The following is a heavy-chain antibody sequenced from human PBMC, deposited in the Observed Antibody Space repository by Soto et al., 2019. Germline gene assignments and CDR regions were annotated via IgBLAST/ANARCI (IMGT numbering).Heavy chain of an antibody. Sequence: GGSLRLSCAASGFTFSSYAMSWVRQAPGKGVEWVSAISGSGGSTYYADSVKGRFTISRDNSKTPLYLQMNSLRAEDTAVYYCAKGAYVFWSVYWAPKNYYYMAVWGKGTTVTVSS. CDR3: AKGAYVFWSVYWAPKNYYYMAV. V-gene: IGHV3-23*01. CDR2: ISGSGGST. D-gene: IGHD3-3*01. CDR1: GFTFSSYA. J-gene: IGHJ6*03.